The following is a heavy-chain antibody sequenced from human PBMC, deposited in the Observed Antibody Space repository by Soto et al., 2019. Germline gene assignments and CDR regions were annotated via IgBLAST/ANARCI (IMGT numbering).Heavy chain of an antibody. Sequence: GGSLRLSCAASGFTFSNAWMNWVRQAPGKGLEWVSAISGSGGSTYYADSVKGRFTISRDNSKNTLYLQMNNLRAEDTGVYFCARGGDPDYWGQGTLVTVSS. CDR2: ISGSGGST. CDR1: GFTFSNAW. CDR3: ARGGDPDY. V-gene: IGHV3-23*01. J-gene: IGHJ4*02. D-gene: IGHD2-21*02.